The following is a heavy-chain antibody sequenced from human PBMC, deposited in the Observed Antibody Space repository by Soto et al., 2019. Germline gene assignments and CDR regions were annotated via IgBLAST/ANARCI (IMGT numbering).Heavy chain of an antibody. Sequence: PGGSLGLSCAASGFSFSTYWMSWVRQAPGKGLEWVSAISGSGGSTYYADSVKGRFTISRDNSKNTLYLQMNSLRAEDTAVYYCAKSLPPLRYFDWLLLTGLDYWGQGTLVTVSS. J-gene: IGHJ4*02. D-gene: IGHD3-9*01. CDR3: AKSLPPLRYFDWLLLTGLDY. CDR1: GFSFSTYW. CDR2: ISGSGGST. V-gene: IGHV3-23*01.